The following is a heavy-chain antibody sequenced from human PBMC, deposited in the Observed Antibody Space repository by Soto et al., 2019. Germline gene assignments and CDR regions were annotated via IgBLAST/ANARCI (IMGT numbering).Heavy chain of an antibody. J-gene: IGHJ6*02. CDR2: ISATGDTI. CDR3: AKDAYYDLSTGTGYYYYGLDV. D-gene: IGHD3-9*01. V-gene: IGHV3-23*01. CDR1: GFTFSSYA. Sequence: GESLKISCKGSGFTFSSYAMTWLRQSPGKGLEWVSVISATGDTIYYADSVEGRFTISRDNSNSTLFLQMDRLTADDTAVYFCAKDAYYDLSTGTGYYYYGLDVWGQGTTVTVSS.